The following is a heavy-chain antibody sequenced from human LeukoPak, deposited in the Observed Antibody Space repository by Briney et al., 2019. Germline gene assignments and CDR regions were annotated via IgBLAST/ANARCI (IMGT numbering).Heavy chain of an antibody. D-gene: IGHD3-22*01. CDR3: ARDGRVPYYYDSSGYSFDY. V-gene: IGHV3-30*02. Sequence: SGGSLRLSCAASGFTFSSYGMHWVRQAPGKGLEWVAFIRYDGSNKYYADSVKGRFTISRDNSKNTLYLQMNSLRAEDTAVYYCARDGRVPYYYDSSGYSFDYWGQGTLVTVSS. J-gene: IGHJ4*02. CDR1: GFTFSSYG. CDR2: IRYDGSNK.